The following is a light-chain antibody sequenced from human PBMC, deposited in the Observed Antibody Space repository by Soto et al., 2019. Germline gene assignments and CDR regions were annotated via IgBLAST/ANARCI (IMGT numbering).Light chain of an antibody. J-gene: IGKJ3*01. V-gene: IGKV3-20*01. CDR1: HSVSRSY. Sequence: EIVLTQSPGTLSLSPCETATICCRASHSVSRSYLALYQQKPGQAPRLLIYGASSMATGIPDRFSGSGSGTDFTLTISRLEPEDFAVYYCQQYGSSFTFGPGTKVDIK. CDR2: GAS. CDR3: QQYGSSFT.